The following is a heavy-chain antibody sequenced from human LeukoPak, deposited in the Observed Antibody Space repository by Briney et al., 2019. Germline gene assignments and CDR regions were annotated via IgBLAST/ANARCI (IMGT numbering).Heavy chain of an antibody. J-gene: IGHJ3*02. Sequence: PSETLSLTCTVSGGSISNGSYYWSWIQQPAGKGLEWIGHVYTSGSTNYNPSLKSRVTISVYTSKNQFSLMLRSVTAADTAVYYCARRYCSGGSCYSDRGAFDIWGQGTMVTVSS. CDR3: ARRYCSGGSCYSDRGAFDI. CDR1: GGSISNGSYY. D-gene: IGHD2-15*01. V-gene: IGHV4-61*09. CDR2: VYTSGST.